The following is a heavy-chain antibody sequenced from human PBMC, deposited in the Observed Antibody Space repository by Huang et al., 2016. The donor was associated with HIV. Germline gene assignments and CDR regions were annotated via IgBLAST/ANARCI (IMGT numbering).Heavy chain of an antibody. D-gene: IGHD3-22*01. CDR3: ARGLYYYENKMYYFDH. J-gene: IGHJ4*02. V-gene: IGHV4-30-4*08. CDR1: RWSISSGGHY. Sequence: QVQLQESGPGLVKPSQTLSLTCSVSRWSISSGGHYWSWIRQPPGKGLEWIGYLYYSGSSYYNPSLKSRVTMSVDTSKNQLSLKLKSVTAADTAVYYCARGLYYYENKMYYFDHWGQGTLVTVSS. CDR2: LYYSGSS.